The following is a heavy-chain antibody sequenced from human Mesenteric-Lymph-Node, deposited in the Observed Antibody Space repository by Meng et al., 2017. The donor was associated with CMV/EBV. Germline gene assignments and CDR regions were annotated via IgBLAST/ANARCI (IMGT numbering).Heavy chain of an antibody. D-gene: IGHD3-10*01. V-gene: IGHV3-48*03. CDR3: ARPGGYYFDY. CDR1: GFTFSSYE. CDR2: ISSSGSSM. J-gene: IGHJ4*02. Sequence: GESLKISCAASGFTFSSYEMNWVRQAPGKGLEWVSYISSSGSSMYYADSVKGRFTISRDNAKNTLYLQMNSLRAEDTAVYYCARPGGYYFDYWGQGTLVTVSS.